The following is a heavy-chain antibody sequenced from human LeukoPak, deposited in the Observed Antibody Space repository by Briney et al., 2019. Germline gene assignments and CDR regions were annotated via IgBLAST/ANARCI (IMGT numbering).Heavy chain of an antibody. J-gene: IGHJ4*02. CDR2: IYHSGST. CDR3: ARDRAYCGGDCYFDF. D-gene: IGHD2-21*02. CDR1: DYSISSAYY. Sequence: ASETLSLTCAVSDYSISSAYYWGWIRQPPGKGLEWIGSIYHSGSTDYNPSLKSRVTISVDTSKNQFSLKLRSVTAADTAVYYCARDRAYCGGDCYFDFWGQGTLVTVSS. V-gene: IGHV4-38-2*02.